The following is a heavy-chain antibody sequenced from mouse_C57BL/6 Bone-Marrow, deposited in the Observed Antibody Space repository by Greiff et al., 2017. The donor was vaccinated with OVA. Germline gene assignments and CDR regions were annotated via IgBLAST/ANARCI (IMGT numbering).Heavy chain of an antibody. V-gene: IGHV1-55*01. CDR3: ALYYSNLDYYAMDY. CDR2: IYPGSGST. CDR1: GYTFTSYW. D-gene: IGHD2-5*01. J-gene: IGHJ4*01. Sequence: QVQLQQPGAELVKPGASVKMSCKASGYTFTSYWITWVKQRPGQGLEWIGDIYPGSGSTNYNEKFKSKATLTVDTSSSTAYMQLSSLTSEDSAVYYCALYYSNLDYYAMDYWGQGTSVTVSS.